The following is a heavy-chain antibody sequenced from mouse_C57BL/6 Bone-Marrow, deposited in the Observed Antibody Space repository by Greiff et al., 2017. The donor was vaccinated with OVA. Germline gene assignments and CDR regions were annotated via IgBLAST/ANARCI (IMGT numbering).Heavy chain of an antibody. J-gene: IGHJ2*01. V-gene: IGHV1-66*01. D-gene: IGHD1-1*01. Sequence: VQVVESGPELVKPGASVKISCKASGYSFTSYYIHWVKQRPGQGLEWIGWIYPGSGNTKYNEKFKGKATLTADTSSSTAYMQLSSLTSEDSAVYYCARGGYYGSFDYWGQGTTLTVSS. CDR1: GYSFTSYY. CDR2: IYPGSGNT. CDR3: ARGGYYGSFDY.